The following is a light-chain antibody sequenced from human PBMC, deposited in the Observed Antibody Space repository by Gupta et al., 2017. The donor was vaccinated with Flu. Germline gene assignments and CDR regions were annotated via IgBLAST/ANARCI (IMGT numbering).Light chain of an antibody. CDR1: QSLLHSIGYKH. Sequence: DIVMTQSPLSLPVTPGEPASISCRSSQSLLHSIGYKHLDWYVQKPGQSPQLLIYLTSSRASGVPDRFSGSGSGTDFTLRISRVEAEDIGVYYCMQALQTPYTFDQGTKLEIK. J-gene: IGKJ2*01. V-gene: IGKV2-28*01. CDR2: LTS. CDR3: MQALQTPYT.